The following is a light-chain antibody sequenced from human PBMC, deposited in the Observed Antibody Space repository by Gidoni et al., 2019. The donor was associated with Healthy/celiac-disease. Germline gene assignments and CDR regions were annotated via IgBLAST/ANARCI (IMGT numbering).Light chain of an antibody. V-gene: IGKV3-20*01. Sequence: EIVLTPSPGTLSLSPGERATLSCRASQSVSSSYLAWYQQKPGQAPSLLIYGSSSRATGIPDRFSGSGSGTDFTLTISRLEPEDFAVYYCQQYGSSPRTLTFGGGTKVEIK. CDR3: QQYGSSPRTLT. CDR1: QSVSSSY. J-gene: IGKJ4*01. CDR2: GSS.